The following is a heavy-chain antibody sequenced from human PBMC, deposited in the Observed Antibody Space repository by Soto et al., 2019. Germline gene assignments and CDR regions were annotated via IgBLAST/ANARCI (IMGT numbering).Heavy chain of an antibody. J-gene: IGHJ4*02. CDR2: ISGSGGST. D-gene: IGHD3-9*01. V-gene: IGHV3-23*01. CDR3: AKVPDYDILTGPNGSFDY. Sequence: PGGSLRLSCAASGFTFSSYAMSWVRQAPGKGLEWVSAISGSGGSTYYADSVKGRFTISRDNSKNTLYLQMNSLRAEDTAVYYCAKVPDYDILTGPNGSFDYWGQGTLVTVSS. CDR1: GFTFSSYA.